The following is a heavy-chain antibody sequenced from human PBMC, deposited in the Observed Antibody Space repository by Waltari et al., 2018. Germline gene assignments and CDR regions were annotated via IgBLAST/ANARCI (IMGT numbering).Heavy chain of an antibody. CDR2: IYANGST. J-gene: IGHJ6*03. V-gene: IGHV4-4*07. Sequence: VQLQESGPGLVKPSETLSLTCTVSGGSISTYYWSWLRQPAGTGLEWIGRIYANGSTNYPPTLKSRVTMSVDTSKNQFSLKLSSVTAADTAVYYCARLPYNNIYFYYYMDVWGKGTTVTVSS. CDR3: ARLPYNNIYFYYYMDV. D-gene: IGHD3-10*01. CDR1: GGSISTYY.